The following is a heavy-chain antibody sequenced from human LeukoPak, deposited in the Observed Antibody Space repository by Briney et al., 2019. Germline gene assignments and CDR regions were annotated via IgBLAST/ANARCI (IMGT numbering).Heavy chain of an antibody. J-gene: IGHJ4*02. V-gene: IGHV3-15*01. CDR2: IKSKTDGGTT. CDR3: TTRYNWNNGATFDY. Sequence: NPGGSLRLSCAASGFTFSNAWMSWVRQAPGKGLEWVGRIKSKTDGGTTDYAAPVKGRFTISRDDSKNTLYLQMNSLKTEDTAVYYCTTRYNWNNGATFDYWGQGTLVTVSS. CDR1: GFTFSNAW. D-gene: IGHD1/OR15-1a*01.